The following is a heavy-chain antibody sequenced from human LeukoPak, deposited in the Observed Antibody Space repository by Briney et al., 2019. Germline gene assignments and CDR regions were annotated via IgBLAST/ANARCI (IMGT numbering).Heavy chain of an antibody. CDR1: GGSISSYY. Sequence: SETLSLTCTVSGGSISSYYWSWIRQPPGKGLEWIGYIYYSGSTNYNPSLKSRVTISVDTSKNQFSLKLSSVTAADTAVYYCARRSTYCSGGSCPIDYWGQGTLVTVSS. V-gene: IGHV4-59*08. CDR2: IYYSGST. D-gene: IGHD2-15*01. J-gene: IGHJ4*02. CDR3: ARRSTYCSGGSCPIDY.